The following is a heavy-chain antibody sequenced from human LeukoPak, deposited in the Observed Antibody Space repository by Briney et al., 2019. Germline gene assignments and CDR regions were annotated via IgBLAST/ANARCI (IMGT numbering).Heavy chain of an antibody. Sequence: PGGSLRLSCAASGFTFSSYAMHWVRQAPGKGLEWVAVISYDGSNKYYADSVKGRFTISRDNTKNTLYLQMNSLRAEDTAVYYCARANSGSYFGAFDVDYWGQGTLVTVSS. CDR1: GFTFSSYA. CDR2: ISYDGSNK. CDR3: ARANSGSYFGAFDVDY. V-gene: IGHV3-30-3*01. D-gene: IGHD1-26*01. J-gene: IGHJ4*02.